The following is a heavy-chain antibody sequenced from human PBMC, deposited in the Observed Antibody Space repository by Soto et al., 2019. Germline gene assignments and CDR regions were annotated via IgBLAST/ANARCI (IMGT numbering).Heavy chain of an antibody. Sequence: QVQLVQSGAAVKQPGSSVKVSCKASGGTFGSYAISWVRQAPGQGLEWMGGIIPIPGTANYAQKFQGRVTMAADESTNRAYMALSSLRHEDTPVYYCARSQLSSTSLEIYYHYYYGMDVWGQGNTVSVTS. D-gene: IGHD2-2*01. CDR3: ARSQLSSTSLEIYYHYYYGMDV. V-gene: IGHV1-69*01. CDR1: GGTFGSYA. J-gene: IGHJ6*02. CDR2: IIPIPGTA.